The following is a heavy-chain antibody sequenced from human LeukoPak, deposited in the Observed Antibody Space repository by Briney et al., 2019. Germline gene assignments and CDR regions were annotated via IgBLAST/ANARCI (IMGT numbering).Heavy chain of an antibody. D-gene: IGHD3-10*01. V-gene: IGHV4-39*03. J-gene: IGHJ4*02. Sequence: SETLSLTCTVSGGSISSSSFYWGWIRQPPGRGLEWIGSIYYSGSTSYNPSLKSRVTISVDTSKNQFSLKLTSVTAADTAVYYCTKGRGIWGQGTLVTVSS. CDR2: IYYSGST. CDR3: TKGRGI. CDR1: GGSISSSSFY.